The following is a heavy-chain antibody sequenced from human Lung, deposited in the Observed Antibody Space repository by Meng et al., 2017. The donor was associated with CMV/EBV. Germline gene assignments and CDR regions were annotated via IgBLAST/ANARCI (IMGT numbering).Heavy chain of an antibody. CDR1: DNSISSGDHY. J-gene: IGHJ2*01. CDR2: IYHSGIT. Sequence: QVQLQESGPGLVKPSQXLSLTCTVSDNSISSGDHYWSWIRQPPGKGLEWIGYIYHSGITYYNASLESRVTISVDTSKNQFSLRLNSVTAADTAVYYCARVPAIYWNFHLWGPGTLVTVSS. CDR3: ARVPAIYWNFHL. V-gene: IGHV4-30-4*08.